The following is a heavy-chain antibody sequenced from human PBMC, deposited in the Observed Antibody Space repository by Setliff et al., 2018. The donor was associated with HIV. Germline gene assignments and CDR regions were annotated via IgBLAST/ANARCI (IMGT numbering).Heavy chain of an antibody. CDR1: GYTFTSYY. J-gene: IGHJ4*02. CDR3: VSRQLGGVDF. CDR2: MNPNTGDT. Sequence: ASVKVSCKASGYTFTSYYMHWVRQAPGQGLDWMGWMNPNTGDTGFAQRFQDRFIMTSDTATNTAFLELKSLTSDDTAVYYCVSRQLGGVDFWGQGTLVTVSS. V-gene: IGHV1-8*02. D-gene: IGHD2-8*02.